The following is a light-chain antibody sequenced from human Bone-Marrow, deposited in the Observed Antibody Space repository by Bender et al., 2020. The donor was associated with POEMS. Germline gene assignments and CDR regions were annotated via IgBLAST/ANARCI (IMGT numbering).Light chain of an antibody. CDR2: GNE. J-gene: IGLJ3*02. V-gene: IGLV1-40*01. Sequence: QSALTQPPSVSGAPGQRVTISCTGTNANIGAGRDVHWYQQLPGSAPKLLIFGNEFRPSGVPERFSGSKSGASASLAITGLQAEDEADYYCQSYDRILNIALFGGGTKLTVL. CDR3: QSYDRILNIAL. CDR1: NANIGAGRD.